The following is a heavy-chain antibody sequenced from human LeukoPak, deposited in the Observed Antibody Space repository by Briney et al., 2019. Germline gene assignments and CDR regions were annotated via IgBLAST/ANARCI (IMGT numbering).Heavy chain of an antibody. Sequence: GGSLRLSCAASGFTFSSHGMHWVRQAPGKGLEWVAVIWYDGSNKYYADSVKGRFTIPRDNSKNTLDLQMNSLRAEDTAVYYCARLGAPFWGFDYWGQGTLVTVSS. D-gene: IGHD1-26*01. V-gene: IGHV3-33*01. J-gene: IGHJ4*02. CDR1: GFTFSSHG. CDR3: ARLGAPFWGFDY. CDR2: IWYDGSNK.